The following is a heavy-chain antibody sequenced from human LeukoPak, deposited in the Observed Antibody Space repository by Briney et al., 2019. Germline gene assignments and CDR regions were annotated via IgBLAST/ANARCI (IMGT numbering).Heavy chain of an antibody. V-gene: IGHV3-53*01. D-gene: IGHD3-16*01. CDR2: IYSDGST. J-gene: IGHJ4*02. CDR1: GFTVSTTY. Sequence: GGSLRLSCAASGFTVSTTYITWVRQAPGMGLEWVSVIYSDGSTYYADSVKGRFTISGDNSKNAVYLQMNSLRAEDTAVYYCARDMGGLRDYWGRGTLVTVSS. CDR3: ARDMGGLRDY.